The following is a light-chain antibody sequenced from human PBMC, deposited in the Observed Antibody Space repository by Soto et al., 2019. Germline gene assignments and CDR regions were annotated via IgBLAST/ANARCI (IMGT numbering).Light chain of an antibody. CDR1: QSVGRDY. CDR3: QQFSSYPLT. CDR2: NAS. V-gene: IGKV3-20*01. J-gene: IGKJ4*01. Sequence: EIVLTQSPATLSSSPGERATLSRRASQSVGRDYLAWYQQKPGQAPRVVIYNASNRASGIPDRFSGSGSGTDFTLTISRLEPEDFAVYYCQQFSSYPLTFGGGTKVDIK.